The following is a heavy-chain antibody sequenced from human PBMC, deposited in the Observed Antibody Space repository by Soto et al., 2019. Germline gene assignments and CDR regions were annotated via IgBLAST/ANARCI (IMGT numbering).Heavy chain of an antibody. Sequence: GPGVKKTGASVKVSCKASGYMFTSYGISWVRQAPGQGLEWMGWTTPHNGNTRYAQKFQGRVTMTTDTSTTTASMELRSLTSDDTAVYYCARVDFWSGDIYYGMDVWGQGTRVSVSS. CDR3: ARVDFWSGDIYYGMDV. CDR1: GYMFTSYG. CDR2: TTPHNGNT. V-gene: IGHV1-18*01. J-gene: IGHJ6*02. D-gene: IGHD3-3*01.